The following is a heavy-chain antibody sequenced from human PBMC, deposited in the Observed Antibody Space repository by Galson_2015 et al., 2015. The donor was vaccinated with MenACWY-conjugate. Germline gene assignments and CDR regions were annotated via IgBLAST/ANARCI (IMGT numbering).Heavy chain of an antibody. V-gene: IGHV3-7*01. CDR1: GFTFSTYW. Sequence: SLRLSCAASGFTFSTYWMTWVRQAPGKGLEWVANIMPDGSETYYVDSVKGRFTISRDNAKNSLYLQMNSLRVEDTAMYFCARAKEQWLSKTFDLWGQGTMVTVSS. CDR2: IMPDGSET. J-gene: IGHJ3*01. CDR3: ARAKEQWLSKTFDL. D-gene: IGHD6-19*01.